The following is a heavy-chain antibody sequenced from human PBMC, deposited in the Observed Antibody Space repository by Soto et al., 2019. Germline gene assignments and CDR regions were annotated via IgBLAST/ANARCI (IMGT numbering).Heavy chain of an antibody. CDR3: ARGPYCSGGSFSGFGYSYYGMDV. D-gene: IGHD2-15*01. V-gene: IGHV1-69*01. CDR2: IIPIFGTV. J-gene: IGHJ6*02. Sequence: QVQLVQSGAEVKKPGSSVKVSCKASGGTFSSYAISWVRQAPGQGLEWMGGIIPIFGTVTYAQKFQGRVTITADESTSTAYMELSSLVSEDTAVYYCARGPYCSGGSFSGFGYSYYGMDVWGQGTTFTVSS. CDR1: GGTFSSYA.